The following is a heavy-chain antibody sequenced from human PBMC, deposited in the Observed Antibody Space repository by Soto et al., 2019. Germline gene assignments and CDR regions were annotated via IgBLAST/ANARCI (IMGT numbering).Heavy chain of an antibody. D-gene: IGHD3-10*01. Sequence: SETLSLMRPVACLSGSNGQSSNIRQSPGKGLEWIGYIYSSGSTNYNPSLKSRVTISVDTSKNQFSLKLSSLIAADTAVYYCARHSPPFFYGSGPWDVWGQGTTVT. CDR2: IYSSGST. CDR1: CLSGSNGQ. CDR3: ARHSPPFFYGSGPWDV. V-gene: IGHV4-59*08. J-gene: IGHJ6*02.